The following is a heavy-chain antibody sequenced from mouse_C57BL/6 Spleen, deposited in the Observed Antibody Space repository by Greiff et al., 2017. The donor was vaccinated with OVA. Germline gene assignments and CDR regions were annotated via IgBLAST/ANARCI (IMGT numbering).Heavy chain of an antibody. V-gene: IGHV1-39*01. CDR1: GYSFTDYN. CDR3: ASITTVVATPYDFDY. CDR2: INPNYGTT. Sequence: EVQLQQSGPELVKPGASVKISCKASGYSFTDYNMNWVKQSNGKSLEWIGVINPNYGTTSYNQKFKGKATLTVDQSSSTAYMQLNSLTSEDSAVYYCASITTVVATPYDFDYWGKGTTLTVSS. J-gene: IGHJ2*01. D-gene: IGHD1-1*01.